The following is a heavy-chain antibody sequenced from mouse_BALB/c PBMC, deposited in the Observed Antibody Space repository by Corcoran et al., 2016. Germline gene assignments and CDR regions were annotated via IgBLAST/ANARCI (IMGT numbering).Heavy chain of an antibody. CDR2: INPGSRTI. CDR3: ARNHNYGLFAY. V-gene: IGHV4-1*02. J-gene: IGHJ3*01. CDR1: GFDFSKYW. D-gene: IGHD1-1*01. Sequence: EVKLLESGGGLVQPGGSLTLSCAASGFDFSKYWMSWVRQAPGKGLEWIGEINPGSRTINYTPSLKDKFIISRDNAKNTLYLQMSKVRSEDTALYYCARNHNYGLFAYWGQGTLVTVSA.